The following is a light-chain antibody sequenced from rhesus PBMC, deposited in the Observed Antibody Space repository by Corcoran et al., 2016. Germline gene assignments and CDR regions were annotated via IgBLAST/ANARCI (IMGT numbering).Light chain of an antibody. J-gene: IGLJ6*01. Sequence: QAALTQPRSVSGSPGQSVTIYCTGTSSDIGGYNRVSWYQQHPGKAPKLMIYEVSKRPSGVSDRFSGSKSGNTASLTISGLQAEDEADYYCSSYAGSNTFVFGSGTKLTVL. CDR2: EVS. V-gene: IGLV2-23*02. CDR3: SSYAGSNTFV. CDR1: SSDIGGYNR.